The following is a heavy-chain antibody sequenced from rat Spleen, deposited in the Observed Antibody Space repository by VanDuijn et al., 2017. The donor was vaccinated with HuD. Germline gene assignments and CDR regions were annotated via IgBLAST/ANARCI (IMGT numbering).Heavy chain of an antibody. Sequence: VQLVESGGGLVQPGKSLKLSCSASGFTFSSYGMPWIRQAPGKGLDWVAYITGSSGTVYADTVKGRFTISRDNAKNTLYLQLNSLKSEDTAIYYCARGTRNYSTYGGFVYWGQGTLVTVSS. CDR1: GFTFSSYG. D-gene: IGHD1-3*01. V-gene: IGHV5-62*01. CDR3: ARGTRNYSTYGGFVY. CDR2: ITGSSGT. J-gene: IGHJ3*01.